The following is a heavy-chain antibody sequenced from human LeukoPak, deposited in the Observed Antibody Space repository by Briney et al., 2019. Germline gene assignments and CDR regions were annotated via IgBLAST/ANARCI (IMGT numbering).Heavy chain of an antibody. CDR3: ARDGTAAGLYFDL. CDR1: GFTFSSYW. CDR2: IKQDGGEK. J-gene: IGHJ4*01. Sequence: GGSLRLSCAVSGFTFSSYWMNWVRQAPGKGLEWVASIKQDGGEKSYVDSVKGRFTISRDNAKNSLYLQMSSLRAEDTAVYYCARDGTAAGLYFDLWGQGTLVAVSS. V-gene: IGHV3-7*01. D-gene: IGHD6-13*01.